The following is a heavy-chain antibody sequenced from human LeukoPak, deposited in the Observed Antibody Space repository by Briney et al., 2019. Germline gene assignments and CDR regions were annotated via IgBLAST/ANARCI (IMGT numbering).Heavy chain of an antibody. CDR1: GYTFTSYG. J-gene: IGHJ5*02. Sequence: ASVKVSCKASGYTFTSYGISWVRQAPGQGLEWMGWISAYNGNTNYAQKLQGRVTMTTDTSTSTAYMELRSLRSDDTAVYYCARDLSRNVDYGEPDDNWFDPWGQGTLVTVTS. CDR2: ISAYNGNT. D-gene: IGHD4-17*01. CDR3: ARDLSRNVDYGEPDDNWFDP. V-gene: IGHV1-18*01.